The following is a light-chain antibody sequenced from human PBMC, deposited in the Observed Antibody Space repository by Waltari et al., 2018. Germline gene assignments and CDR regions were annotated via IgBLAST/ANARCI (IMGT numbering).Light chain of an antibody. V-gene: IGLV2-14*01. Sequence: QSALTQPASVSGSPGQSITISCTGTSSDVGAYNSVSWYQQHPGKAPKLMIYEVNNRPSGVSHRFSGSKSGNTASLTISGLQAEDEADYFCNSYTSSTTQVFGTGTKVTVL. CDR2: EVN. CDR3: NSYTSSTTQV. J-gene: IGLJ1*01. CDR1: SSDVGAYNS.